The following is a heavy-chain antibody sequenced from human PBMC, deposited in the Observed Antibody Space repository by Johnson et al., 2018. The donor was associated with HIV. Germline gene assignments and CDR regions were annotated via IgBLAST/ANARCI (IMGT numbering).Heavy chain of an antibody. V-gene: IGHV3-33*01. CDR1: GFTFGDYA. J-gene: IGHJ3*02. CDR3: ARGGYVLFLNKAFDI. D-gene: IGHD1-1*01. CDR2: IWYDGRNK. Sequence: QVQVVESGGGLVQPGRSLRLSCTASGFTFGDYAMSWFRQAPGKGLEWVALIWYDGRNKYYEDSVKGRFTISRDNSNLYLERNSLRVEDPAVYYCARGGYVLFLNKAFDIWGQETLVTVSA.